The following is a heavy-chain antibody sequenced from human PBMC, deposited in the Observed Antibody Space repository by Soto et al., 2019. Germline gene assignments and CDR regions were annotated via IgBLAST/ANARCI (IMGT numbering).Heavy chain of an antibody. V-gene: IGHV3-23*01. CDR2: ISVSGDNT. D-gene: IGHD3-22*01. CDR1: GFTFSRYA. J-gene: IGHJ4*02. Sequence: GGSLRLSCAASGFTFSRYAMNWVRQAPGRGLQWISGISVSGDNTSYVESVKGRFTISRDNSKNTLYLQMNSLRAEDTAVYYCAKLPPISYDSSGHWGQGTLVTVSS. CDR3: AKLPPISYDSSGH.